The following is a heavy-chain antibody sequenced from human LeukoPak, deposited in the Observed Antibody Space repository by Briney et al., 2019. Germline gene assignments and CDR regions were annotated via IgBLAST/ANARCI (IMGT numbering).Heavy chain of an antibody. CDR2: IYYSGST. J-gene: IGHJ5*02. Sequence: SETLSLTCTVSGVSISSYCWSWIRQPLGKGLEWIGYIYYSGSTNYNPSLKSRVTISVDTSKNQFSLKLSSVTAADTAVYYCASAVDRELNWFDPWGQGTLVTVSS. CDR3: ASAVDRELNWFDP. D-gene: IGHD1-26*01. CDR1: GVSISSYC. V-gene: IGHV4-59*01.